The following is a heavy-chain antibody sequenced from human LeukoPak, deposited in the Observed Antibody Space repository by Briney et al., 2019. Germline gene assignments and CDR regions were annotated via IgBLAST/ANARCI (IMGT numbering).Heavy chain of an antibody. CDR2: ISPDGSTT. D-gene: IGHD3-10*01. J-gene: IGHJ4*02. CDR1: GFTFSRYW. CDR3: AKVLRMGYYGSGSYSSVDY. V-gene: IGHV3-74*03. Sequence: PGGSLRLSCAASGFTFSRYWMHWVRQAPGKGLMWVSRISPDGSTTLYADSVKGRFAISRDNSKNTLYLQMNSLRAEDTAVYYCAKVLRMGYYGSGSYSSVDYWGQGTLVTVSS.